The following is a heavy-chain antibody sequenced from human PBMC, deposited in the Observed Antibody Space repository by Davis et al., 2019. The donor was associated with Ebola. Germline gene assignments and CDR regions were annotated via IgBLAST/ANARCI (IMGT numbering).Heavy chain of an antibody. CDR3: ANLDYGDNSGFDY. V-gene: IGHV3-7*03. D-gene: IGHD4-23*01. Sequence: GESLKISGAASGFTFSSYWMSWVRQAPGKGLEWVANIKQDGSEKYYVDSVKGRFTISRDNAKNSLYLQMNSLRADDTAVYYCANLDYGDNSGFDYWGQGTLVTVSS. CDR1: GFTFSSYW. CDR2: IKQDGSEK. J-gene: IGHJ4*02.